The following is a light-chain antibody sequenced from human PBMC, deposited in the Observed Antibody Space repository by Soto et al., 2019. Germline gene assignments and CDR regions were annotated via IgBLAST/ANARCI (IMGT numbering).Light chain of an antibody. J-gene: IGKJ1*01. Sequence: EIVMTQSPHTLSASPGERATLSCMASQSVSINLAWYQQKPGQAPRLLIYGASTRATGIPARFSGSGSGTKFTLTISSLQSEDFAVYYCQQYDKWPRPFGQGTKVDIK. CDR1: QSVSIN. CDR3: QQYDKWPRP. CDR2: GAS. V-gene: IGKV3-15*01.